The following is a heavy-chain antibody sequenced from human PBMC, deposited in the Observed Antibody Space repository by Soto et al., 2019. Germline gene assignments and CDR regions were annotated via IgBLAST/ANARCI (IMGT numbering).Heavy chain of an antibody. Sequence: QVQLVQSGAEVKKPGSSVKVSCKASGGTFSSYAISWVRQAPGQGLEWMKGIIPIFGTANYAQKFQGRVTITADESTSTAYMELSSLRSEDTAVYYCALTGCYSNYHFVGYYYGMDVWGQGTTVTVSS. CDR1: GGTFSSYA. V-gene: IGHV1-69*01. J-gene: IGHJ6*02. D-gene: IGHD4-4*01. CDR2: IIPIFGTA. CDR3: ALTGCYSNYHFVGYYYGMDV.